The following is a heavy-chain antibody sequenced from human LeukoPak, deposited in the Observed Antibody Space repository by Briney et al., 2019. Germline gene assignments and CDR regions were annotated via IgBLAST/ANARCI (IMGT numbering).Heavy chain of an antibody. V-gene: IGHV4-59*11. J-gene: IGHJ3*02. CDR3: ARVRFLEWWDAFDI. D-gene: IGHD3-3*01. Sequence: SETLSLTCTVSGGSISSHYWSWIRQPPGKGLEWIGYIYYSGSTNYNPSLKSRVTISVDTSKSQFSLKLSSVTAADTAVYYCARVRFLEWWDAFDIWGQGTMVTVSS. CDR2: IYYSGST. CDR1: GGSISSHY.